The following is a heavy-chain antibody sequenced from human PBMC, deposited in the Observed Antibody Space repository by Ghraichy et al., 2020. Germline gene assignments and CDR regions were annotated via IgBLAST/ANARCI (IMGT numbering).Heavy chain of an antibody. D-gene: IGHD6-13*01. Sequence: SETLSLTCSVSGGSVTRGSYYWSWIRQQPGKGLEWIGHVYYSGSTYYMPSLKSRVTISIDNSKNQVSLRLTSVTAADTAVYYCARDGKGAASRWFDPWGQGTLVTVSS. CDR3: ARDGKGAASRWFDP. V-gene: IGHV4-31*03. J-gene: IGHJ5*02. CDR2: VYYSGST. CDR1: GGSVTRGSYY.